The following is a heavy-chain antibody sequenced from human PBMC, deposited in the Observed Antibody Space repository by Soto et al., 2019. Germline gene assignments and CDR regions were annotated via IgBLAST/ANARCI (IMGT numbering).Heavy chain of an antibody. V-gene: IGHV3-23*01. J-gene: IGHJ4*02. CDR3: AKLPIISRITFGGVIAFDS. CDR1: GFTFSSYA. D-gene: IGHD3-16*02. CDR2: ISGSGGST. Sequence: GGSLRLSCAASGFTFSSYAMSWVRQAPGKGLEWVSAISGSGGSTYYADSVKGRFTISRDNSKNTLYLQMNSLRAEDTAVYYCAKLPIISRITFGGVIAFDSCGQGTLVTVSS.